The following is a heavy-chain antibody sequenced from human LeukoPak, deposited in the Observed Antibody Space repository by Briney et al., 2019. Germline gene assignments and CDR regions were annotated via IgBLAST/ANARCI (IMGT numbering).Heavy chain of an antibody. V-gene: IGHV3-23*01. Sequence: GGSLRLSCAASGFTFSSYAMSWVRQAPGKGLEWVSATSGSGDNTLYADSVKGRFTVSRGNSKNTLYLQMNSLRAEDTAVYYCAKSWYESRGLVDVFDIWGQGTMVTVSS. CDR3: AKSWYESRGLVDVFDI. J-gene: IGHJ3*02. CDR2: TSGSGDNT. D-gene: IGHD3-22*01. CDR1: GFTFSSYA.